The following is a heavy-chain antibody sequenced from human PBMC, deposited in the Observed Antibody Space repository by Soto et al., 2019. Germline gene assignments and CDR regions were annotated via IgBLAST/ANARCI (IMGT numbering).Heavy chain of an antibody. CDR1: GFNFNTYT. Sequence: EVELVESGGGLVKPGGSLRLSCAASGFNFNTYTMNWVRQAPGKGLEWVSSISSGSSYIYNAASVKGRFTISRDNAQNSLYLQMNSLRAEDTAVYYCARDPFGSARMDDWGQGTTVTVSS. J-gene: IGHJ6*02. D-gene: IGHD3-10*01. CDR2: ISSGSSYI. V-gene: IGHV3-21*01. CDR3: ARDPFGSARMDD.